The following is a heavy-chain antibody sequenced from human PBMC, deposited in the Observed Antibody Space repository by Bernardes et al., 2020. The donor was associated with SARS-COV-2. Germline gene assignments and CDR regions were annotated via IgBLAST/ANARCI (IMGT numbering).Heavy chain of an antibody. CDR2: IWNDGSNK. CDR1: GFAVRTYG. V-gene: IGHV3-33*01. Sequence: RGSLRLSCVASGFAVRTYGMHWVRQAPGKGLEWVAVIWNDGSNKKYADSVKGRFTISRDNSKNTVSLQMNSLRAEDTAMYYCSRDMGAGDTNDYWGQGTLVTVSS. D-gene: IGHD1-26*01. CDR3: SRDMGAGDTNDY. J-gene: IGHJ4*02.